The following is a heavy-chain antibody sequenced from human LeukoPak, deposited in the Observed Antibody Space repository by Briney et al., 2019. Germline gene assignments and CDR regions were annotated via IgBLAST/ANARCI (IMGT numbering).Heavy chain of an antibody. Sequence: GGSLRLSCAASGFTFSSYAMSWVRQAPGKGLEWVSAISGSGGSTYYADSVKGRFTISRDNSKNTLYLQMDSLRAEDTAVYYCAKDWKGYYYYMDVWGKGTTVTISS. J-gene: IGHJ6*03. CDR2: ISGSGGST. V-gene: IGHV3-23*01. D-gene: IGHD1-1*01. CDR1: GFTFSSYA. CDR3: AKDWKGYYYYMDV.